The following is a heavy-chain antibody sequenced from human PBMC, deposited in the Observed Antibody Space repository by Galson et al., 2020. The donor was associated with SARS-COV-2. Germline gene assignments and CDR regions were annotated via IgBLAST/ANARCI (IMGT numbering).Heavy chain of an antibody. D-gene: IGHD6-13*01. CDR3: ARGYSSSSFLGCDP. CDR1: GGSFSGYY. J-gene: IGHJ5*02. V-gene: IGHV4-34*01. Sequence: SETLSLTCAVYGGSFSGYYWSWIRQPPGKGLEWIGEINHSGSTNYNPSLKSRVTISVDTSKNQFSLKLSSVTAADTAVYYCARGYSSSSFLGCDPWGQGTLVTVSS. CDR2: INHSGST.